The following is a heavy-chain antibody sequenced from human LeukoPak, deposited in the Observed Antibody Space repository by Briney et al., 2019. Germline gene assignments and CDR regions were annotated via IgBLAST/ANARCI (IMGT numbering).Heavy chain of an antibody. J-gene: IGHJ4*02. CDR3: ASAPRWGAPDY. Sequence: GGSLRLSCAASGFTFSDYYMSWIRQAPGKGLEWVSLIYSGGSTYYADSVKGRFTISRDNSKNTLYLQMNSLRAEDTAVYYCASAPRWGAPDYWGQGTLVTVSS. CDR1: GFTFSDYY. V-gene: IGHV3-66*01. CDR2: IYSGGST. D-gene: IGHD4/OR15-4a*01.